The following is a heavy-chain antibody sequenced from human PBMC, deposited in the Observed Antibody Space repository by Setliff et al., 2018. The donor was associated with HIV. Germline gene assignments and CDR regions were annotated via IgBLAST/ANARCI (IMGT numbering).Heavy chain of an antibody. CDR1: GFTVSSNY. D-gene: IGHD3-22*01. CDR2: IYSGGST. Sequence: QPGGSLRLSCAASGFTVSSNYMSWVRQAPGKGLEWVSVIYSGGSTYYADSVKGRFTISRDNSKNTLYLQMNSLRAEDTAVYYCARDLRGYYDSSGYYDAFGIWGQGTMVTVSS. CDR3: ARDLRGYYDSSGYYDAFGI. J-gene: IGHJ3*02. V-gene: IGHV3-53*01.